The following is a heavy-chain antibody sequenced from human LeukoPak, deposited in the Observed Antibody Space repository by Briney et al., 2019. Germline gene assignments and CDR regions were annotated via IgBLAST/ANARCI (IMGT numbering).Heavy chain of an antibody. CDR3: ARGTSTVAGTTRFDY. J-gene: IGHJ4*02. D-gene: IGHD6-19*01. CDR1: GGTFSSYA. V-gene: IGHV1-69*13. CDR2: IIPIFGTT. Sequence: GASVKVSCKASGGTFSSYAVSWVRQAPGQGLEWMGGIIPIFGTTNYAQKFQGRVTITADESTSTAYMELSSLRSEDTAVYYCARGTSTVAGTTRFDYWGQGTLVTVSS.